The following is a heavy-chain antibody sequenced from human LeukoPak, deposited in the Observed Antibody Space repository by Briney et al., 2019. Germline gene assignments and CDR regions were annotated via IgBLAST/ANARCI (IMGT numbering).Heavy chain of an antibody. CDR3: VKASSSSPQYNWFDA. Sequence: PGGSLRLSCAASGFTFSTYAMSWVRQAPGKGLEWVSAVSGTGGRTYYADSVKGRFTISRGNSKNTLYLQMNSLRAEDTALYYCVKASSSSPQYNWFDAWGQGTLVTVSS. J-gene: IGHJ5*02. D-gene: IGHD6-6*01. V-gene: IGHV3-23*01. CDR1: GFTFSTYA. CDR2: VSGTGGRT.